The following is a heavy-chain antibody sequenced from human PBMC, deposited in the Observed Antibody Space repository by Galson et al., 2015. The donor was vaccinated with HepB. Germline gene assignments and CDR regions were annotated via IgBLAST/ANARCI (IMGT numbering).Heavy chain of an antibody. V-gene: IGHV3-30-3*01. CDR1: GFTFNTYT. CDR3: ARDAMGRGSGSYSAFDY. Sequence: SLRLSCAASGFTFNTYTMHWVRQAPGKGLEWVATISSAGTTQYYADSMRGRFTISRDNSQNILDLQMNTLRREDTAVYYCARDAMGRGSGSYSAFDYWGQGTLVTVSS. D-gene: IGHD1-26*01. CDR2: ISSAGTTQ. J-gene: IGHJ4*02.